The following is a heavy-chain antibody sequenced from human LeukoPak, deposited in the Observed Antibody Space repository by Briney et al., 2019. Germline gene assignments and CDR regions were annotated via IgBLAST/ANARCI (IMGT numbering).Heavy chain of an antibody. D-gene: IGHD2-15*01. CDR1: GGTFISYA. V-gene: IGHV1-69*13. Sequence: GASVKVSCKASGGTFISYAISWVRQAPGQGLEWMGGIIPIFGTANYAQKFQGRVTITADESTSTAYMELSSLRSEDTAVYYCAREEEVVAATGDAFDIWGQGTMVTVSS. CDR2: IIPIFGTA. CDR3: AREEEVVAATGDAFDI. J-gene: IGHJ3*02.